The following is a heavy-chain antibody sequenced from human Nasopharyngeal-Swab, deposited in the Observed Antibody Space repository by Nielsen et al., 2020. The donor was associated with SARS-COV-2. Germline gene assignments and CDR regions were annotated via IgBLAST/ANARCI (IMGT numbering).Heavy chain of an antibody. CDR2: IDPSDSYT. Sequence: VRQMPGKGLEWMGRIDPSDSYTNYSPSFQGHVTISADKSISTAYLQWSSLKASDTAMYYCASRRFEYSSDPSRAFDIWGQETMVTVSS. V-gene: IGHV5-10-1*01. CDR3: ASRRFEYSSDPSRAFDI. D-gene: IGHD6-6*01. J-gene: IGHJ3*02.